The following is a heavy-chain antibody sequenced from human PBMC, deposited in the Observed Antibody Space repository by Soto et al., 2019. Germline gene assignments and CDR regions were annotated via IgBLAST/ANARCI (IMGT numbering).Heavy chain of an antibody. CDR3: ARAVAVPADFDY. D-gene: IGHD6-19*01. CDR2: INAGNGNT. CDR1: GYTFTSYD. V-gene: IGHV1-3*01. Sequence: ASVKVSCKASGYTFTSYDMHWVRQAPGQRLEWMGWINAGNGNTKYSQKFQGRVTITRDTSASTAYMELGSLRSEDTAVYYCARAVAVPADFDYWGQGTLVTVSS. J-gene: IGHJ4*02.